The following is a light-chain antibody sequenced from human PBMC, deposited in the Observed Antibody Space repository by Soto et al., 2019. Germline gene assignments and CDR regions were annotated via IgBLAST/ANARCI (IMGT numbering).Light chain of an antibody. J-gene: IGKJ4*01. V-gene: IGKV3-20*01. CDR3: QQYRRSPVT. CDR2: GAS. Sequence: EIVLTQSPGTVSLSPGDRATLSCRASQSLSGNYLAWYQQKPGQAPRLLISGASSRATGIPDRFTGSGSGTDFILTINRLEPGDFAVYYYQQYRRSPVTFGGGTKVEIK. CDR1: QSLSGNY.